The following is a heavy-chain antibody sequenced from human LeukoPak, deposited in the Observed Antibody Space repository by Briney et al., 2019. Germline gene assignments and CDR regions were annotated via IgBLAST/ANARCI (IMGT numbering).Heavy chain of an antibody. D-gene: IGHD2-2*01. CDR3: ATEEGYCTSTSCLFDH. V-gene: IGHV3-30*03. Sequence: GRSLRLSCAASRFTFSSYGMHWVRQAPGKGLEWVAVISFDGTDKYYADSMKGRFIISRDNSKNTLYLQMNSLSSEDTAVYYCATEEGYCTSTSCLFDHWGQGTLVTVSS. CDR1: RFTFSSYG. J-gene: IGHJ4*02. CDR2: ISFDGTDK.